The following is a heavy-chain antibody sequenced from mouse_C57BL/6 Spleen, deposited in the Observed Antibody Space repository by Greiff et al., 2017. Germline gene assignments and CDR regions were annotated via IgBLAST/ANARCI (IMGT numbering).Heavy chain of an antibody. V-gene: IGHV14-4*01. J-gene: IGHJ3*01. Sequence: VQLQQSGAELVRPGASVKLSCTASGFNIKDDYMHWVKQRPEQGLEWIGWIDPENGDTEDASKFQGKATITADTSSNTAYLQLSSLTSEDTAVYYCTTKYYYGSSSAWFAYWGQGTLVTVSA. D-gene: IGHD1-1*01. CDR3: TTKYYYGSSSAWFAY. CDR1: GFNIKDDY. CDR2: IDPENGDT.